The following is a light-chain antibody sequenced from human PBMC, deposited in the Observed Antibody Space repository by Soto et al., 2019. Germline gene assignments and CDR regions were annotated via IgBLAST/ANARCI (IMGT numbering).Light chain of an antibody. CDR1: QGIGNY. V-gene: IGKV1-27*01. CDR3: QKYNTAPLT. J-gene: IGKJ4*01. Sequence: DIQMTQSPRSLSASVGDRVTVTCRASQGIGNYLAWFQQKPGRVPKLLIYGASSLQRGVPSRFSGSGSGTEFTLTISSLQPEDVATYYCQKYNTAPLTFGGGTKVEI. CDR2: GAS.